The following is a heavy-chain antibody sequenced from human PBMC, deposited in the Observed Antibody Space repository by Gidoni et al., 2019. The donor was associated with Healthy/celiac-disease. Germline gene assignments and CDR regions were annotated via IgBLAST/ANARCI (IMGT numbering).Heavy chain of an antibody. D-gene: IGHD6-19*01. CDR1: GFTFSSYW. V-gene: IGHV3-7*03. CDR3: ARDPRIAVAGTTSSEKNYYYYYGMDV. J-gene: IGHJ6*02. CDR2: IKQDGSEK. Sequence: EVQLVESGGGLVQPGGSLRLSCAASGFTFSSYWMSWVRQAPGKGLEWVANIKQDGSEKYYVDSVKGRFTISRDNAKNSLYLQMNSLRAEDTAVYYCARDPRIAVAGTTSSEKNYYYYYGMDVWGQGTTVTVSS.